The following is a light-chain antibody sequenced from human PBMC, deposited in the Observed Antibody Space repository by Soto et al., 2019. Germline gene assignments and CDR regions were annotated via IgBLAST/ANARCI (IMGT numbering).Light chain of an antibody. CDR3: LQYHSYPRT. Sequence: DIQMTQCPFSVSASVGDRVTITCRASQDINSWLAWYQQKPGLAPKLLIYTASSLQGGVPSRFSGSGSGTEFSLTISSLQPEDFATYYRLQYHSYPRTFGQGTKVDIK. J-gene: IGKJ1*01. V-gene: IGKV1-12*01. CDR1: QDINSW. CDR2: TAS.